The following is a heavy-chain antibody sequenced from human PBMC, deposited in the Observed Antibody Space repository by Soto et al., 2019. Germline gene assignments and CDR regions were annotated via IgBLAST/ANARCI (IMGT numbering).Heavy chain of an antibody. CDR2: ISYDGSNK. J-gene: IGHJ4*02. CDR1: GFTFSSYG. Sequence: GGSLRLPWAASGFTFSSYGMHWVRQAPGKGLGGVAVISYDGSNKYYADSVKGRFTISRDNSKNTLYLQLNSLRAEDTAVYYCAKDPTPRFYYDSSGYFQTYFLDYSAQGSLVIGSS. CDR3: AKDPTPRFYYDSSGYFQTYFLDY. D-gene: IGHD3-22*01. V-gene: IGHV3-30*18.